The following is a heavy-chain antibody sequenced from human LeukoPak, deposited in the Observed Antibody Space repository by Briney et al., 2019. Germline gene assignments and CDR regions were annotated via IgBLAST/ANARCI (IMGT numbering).Heavy chain of an antibody. Sequence: GGSLRLSCAASGFTYNTYGMHWVRQAPGKGLEWVAATSYDGGNKWYVDSVKGRSTIPRDNSKNTLYLQMNSLRAEDTAVYYCAKDRNYYGSGSFFGDWGQGTLVTVSS. D-gene: IGHD3-10*01. CDR3: AKDRNYYGSGSFFGD. CDR1: GFTYNTYG. J-gene: IGHJ4*02. CDR2: TSYDGGNK. V-gene: IGHV3-30*18.